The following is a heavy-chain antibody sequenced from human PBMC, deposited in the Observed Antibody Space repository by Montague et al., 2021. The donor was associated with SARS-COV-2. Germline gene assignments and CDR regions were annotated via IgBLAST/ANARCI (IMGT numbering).Heavy chain of an antibody. V-gene: IGHV4-34*01. D-gene: IGHD4-17*01. J-gene: IGHJ6*02. CDR1: GGSFSGYY. CDR3: ARGRTHGDYFYGMDV. CDR2: INHSGST. Sequence: SETLSLTCTVSGGSFSGYYWSWIRQPPGKGLEWIGEINHSGSTNYNPSLKSRVTISVDTSKNQFSLKLSSVTAADTAVYYCARGRTHGDYFYGMDVWGQGTTVTVSS.